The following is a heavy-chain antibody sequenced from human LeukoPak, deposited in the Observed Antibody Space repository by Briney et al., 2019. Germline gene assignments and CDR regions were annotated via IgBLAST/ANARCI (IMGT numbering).Heavy chain of an antibody. CDR3: ARDYNSIAVAGDFDY. CDR2: ISYDGSNK. V-gene: IGHV3-30*04. D-gene: IGHD6-19*01. CDR1: GFTFSSYA. J-gene: IGHJ4*02. Sequence: GGSLRLSCAASGFTFSSYAMHWVRQAPGKRLEWVAVISYDGSNKYYADSVKGRFTISRDNSKNTLYLQMNSLRAEDTAVYYCARDYNSIAVAGDFDYWGQGTLVTVSS.